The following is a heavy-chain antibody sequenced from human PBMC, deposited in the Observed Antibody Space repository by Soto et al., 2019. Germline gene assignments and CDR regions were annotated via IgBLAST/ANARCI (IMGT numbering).Heavy chain of an antibody. V-gene: IGHV3-33*01. CDR2: IWYDGSNK. Sequence: QVQLVESGGGVVQPGRSLRLSCAASGFTFSSYGMHLARQGPGKGLEWVAVIWYDGSNKVYAHSEKGRCTISKDNSKNTLYLQMNSLRAEDTAVYYGAIDLSGDYGALDTWGQGTMVTVSS. CDR3: AIDLSGDYGALDT. CDR1: GFTFSSYG. D-gene: IGHD4-17*01. J-gene: IGHJ3*02.